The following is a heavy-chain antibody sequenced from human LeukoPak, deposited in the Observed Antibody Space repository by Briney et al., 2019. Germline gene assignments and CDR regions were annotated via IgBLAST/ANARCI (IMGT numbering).Heavy chain of an antibody. CDR1: GYTFTSYG. Sequence: ASVKVSCRASGYTFTSYGIRWVRQAPGQGLEWMGWISVFNGNTKYAQKFQGRVTMTTDTSTSTVYTELRSLRSDDTAVYYCARDITLVRGLGDAFDIWGQGTMVTVSS. J-gene: IGHJ3*02. D-gene: IGHD3-10*01. CDR2: ISVFNGNT. CDR3: ARDITLVRGLGDAFDI. V-gene: IGHV1-18*01.